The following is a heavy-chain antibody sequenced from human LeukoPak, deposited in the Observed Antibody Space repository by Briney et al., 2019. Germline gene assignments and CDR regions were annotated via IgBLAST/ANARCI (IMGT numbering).Heavy chain of an antibody. CDR1: GFTFSSYS. Sequence: GGSLRLSCAASGFTFSSYSMNWVRQAPGEGLEWVSYISSNGSTIYYADSVKGRFTISRDNAKNSLYLQMNSLRAEDTAVYYCASYDGNWFDPWGQGTLVTVSS. V-gene: IGHV3-48*04. CDR3: ASYDGNWFDP. CDR2: ISSNGSTI. J-gene: IGHJ5*02. D-gene: IGHD3-22*01.